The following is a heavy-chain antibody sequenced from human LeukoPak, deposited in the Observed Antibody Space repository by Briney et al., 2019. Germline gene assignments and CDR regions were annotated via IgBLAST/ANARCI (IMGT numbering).Heavy chain of an antibody. CDR3: TTRDYGDYRHFDL. V-gene: IGHV3-15*01. CDR2: IKSKTDGGTT. D-gene: IGHD4-17*01. Sequence: KSGGSLRLSCAASGFTFSNAWMSWVRQAPGKGLEWVGRIKSKTDGGTTDYAAPVKGRFTISRDDSKNTLYLQMNSLKTEDTAVYYCTTRDYGDYRHFDLWGRGTLVTVSS. J-gene: IGHJ2*01. CDR1: GFTFSNAW.